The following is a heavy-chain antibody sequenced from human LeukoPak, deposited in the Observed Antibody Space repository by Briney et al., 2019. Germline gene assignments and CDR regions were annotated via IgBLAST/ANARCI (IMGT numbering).Heavy chain of an antibody. D-gene: IGHD3-9*01. Sequence: GGSLRLSCAASGFTFSDSYIAWVRQAPGRGVEWVSAIRGSGIYTFYADPVKGRFTISRDNSKKTLYLQMNSLRTEDTAVYYCAKARNFDWLFGFDYWGQGTLVTVSS. CDR3: AKARNFDWLFGFDY. CDR2: IRGSGIYT. J-gene: IGHJ4*02. CDR1: GFTFSDSY. V-gene: IGHV3-23*01.